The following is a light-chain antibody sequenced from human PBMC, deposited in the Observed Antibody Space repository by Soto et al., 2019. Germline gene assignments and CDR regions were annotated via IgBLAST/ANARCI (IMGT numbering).Light chain of an antibody. Sequence: HSALTQPRSVSGSPGQSVTISCTGTSSDFGLYNYVSWYQQHPGKAPKLIIYDVSKRPSGVPDRFSGSKSGNTASLTISGLQAEDEGEYFCCSYGGSYTPYVFGTGTKVTVL. J-gene: IGLJ1*01. CDR2: DVS. CDR1: SSDFGLYNY. V-gene: IGLV2-11*01. CDR3: CSYGGSYTPYV.